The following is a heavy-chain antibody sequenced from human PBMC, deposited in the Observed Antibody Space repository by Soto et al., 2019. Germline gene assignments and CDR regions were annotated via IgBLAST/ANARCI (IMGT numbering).Heavy chain of an antibody. V-gene: IGHV1-18*01. Sequence: QVQLVQSGAEVKKPGASVKVSCTASGYTFTSSGISWVRQAPGQWLEWMGWISAYNGNTNYAQNLQGRVPMATDTPTSTAYMEPRSLRSDDTAVYYYASDLPPHDYWGQRTLGTVSS. CDR1: GYTFTSSG. CDR2: ISAYNGNT. J-gene: IGHJ4*02. CDR3: ASDLPPHDY.